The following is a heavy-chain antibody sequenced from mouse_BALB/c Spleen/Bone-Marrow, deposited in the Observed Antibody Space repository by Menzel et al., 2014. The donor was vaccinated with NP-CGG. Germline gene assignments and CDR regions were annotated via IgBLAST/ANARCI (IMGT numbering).Heavy chain of an antibody. V-gene: IGHV1S81*02. J-gene: IGHJ1*01. Sequence: QVHVKQSGAELVKPGASVRLSCKTSGYTFTNYWMHWVKQRPGQGLEWIGDINPSNGRATYSEKFKSKATLTVDKSSSTAYMQLSSLTPEDSAVYYCAGYYNYYFDVWGAGTTVTVSS. CDR2: INPSNGRA. D-gene: IGHD1-1*01. CDR3: AGYYNYYFDV. CDR1: GYTFTNYW.